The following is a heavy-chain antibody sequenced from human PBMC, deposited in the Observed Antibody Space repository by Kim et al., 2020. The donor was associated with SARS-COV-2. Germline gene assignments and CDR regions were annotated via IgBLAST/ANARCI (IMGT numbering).Heavy chain of an antibody. D-gene: IGHD2-15*01. V-gene: IGHV3-74*01. Sequence: AKSVQGRFPNSRDTAKNTVYLQMNSLRAEDTAVYYCTRRYCSGGRCSLDYWGQGTLVTASS. J-gene: IGHJ4*02. CDR3: TRRYCSGGRCSLDY.